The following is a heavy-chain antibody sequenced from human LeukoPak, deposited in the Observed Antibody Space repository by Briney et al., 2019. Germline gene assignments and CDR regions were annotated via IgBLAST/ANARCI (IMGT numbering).Heavy chain of an antibody. Sequence: PSETLSLTCTVSGGSISSSSYYWGWIRQPPGKGLEWVGSIYYSGSTYYNPSLKSRVTISVDTSKNQFSLKLSSVTAADTAVYYCARVGWNNGNYWGQGTLVTVSS. V-gene: IGHV4-39*01. J-gene: IGHJ4*02. D-gene: IGHD1/OR15-1a*01. CDR3: ARVGWNNGNY. CDR2: IYYSGST. CDR1: GGSISSSSYY.